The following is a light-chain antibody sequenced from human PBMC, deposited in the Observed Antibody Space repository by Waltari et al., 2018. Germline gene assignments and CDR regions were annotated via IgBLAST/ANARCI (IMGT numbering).Light chain of an antibody. J-gene: IGLJ2*01. Sequence: SYDLTQPPSVSVSPGQTARITCSGDGLPRHYTYWYQQRSGQAPLLVMYKDNQRPSGIPDRFSGSTSGTTVTLTISGVQAEDEADYLCQSVDTSGTYVVFGGGTRLTVL. CDR2: KDN. CDR1: GLPRHY. CDR3: QSVDTSGTYVV. V-gene: IGLV3-25*03.